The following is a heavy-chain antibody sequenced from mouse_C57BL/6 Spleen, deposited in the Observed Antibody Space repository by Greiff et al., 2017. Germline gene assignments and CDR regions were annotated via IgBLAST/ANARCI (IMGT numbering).Heavy chain of an antibody. CDR2: ISNGGGST. CDR1: GFTFSDYY. Sequence: EVMLVESGGGLVQPGGSLKLSCAASGFTFSDYYMYWVRQTPEKRLEWVAYISNGGGSTYYPDTVKGRFTISRDNAKNTLYLQMSRLESEDTAMYYCARGPAMDYWGQGTSVTVSS. CDR3: ARGPAMDY. J-gene: IGHJ4*01. V-gene: IGHV5-12*01.